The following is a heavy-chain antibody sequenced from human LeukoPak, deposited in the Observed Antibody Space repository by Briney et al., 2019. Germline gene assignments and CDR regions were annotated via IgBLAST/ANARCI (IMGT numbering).Heavy chain of an antibody. J-gene: IGHJ5*02. CDR3: AKGVPAAMAWFDP. Sequence: GGSLRLSCTASGFTFRSYSMNWVRQAPGKGLEWVSAISGSGGSTYYADSVKGRFTISRDNSKNTLYLQMNSLRAEDTAVYYCAKGVPAAMAWFDPWGQGTLVTVSS. D-gene: IGHD2-2*01. V-gene: IGHV3-23*01. CDR2: ISGSGGST. CDR1: GFTFRSYS.